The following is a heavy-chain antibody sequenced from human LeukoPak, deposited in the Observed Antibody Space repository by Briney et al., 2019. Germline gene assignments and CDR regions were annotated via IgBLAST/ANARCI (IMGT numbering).Heavy chain of an antibody. D-gene: IGHD3-16*01. Sequence: SETLSLTCTVSGGSISSYYWSWIWQPPGKGLEWIGYIYYSGSTNYNPSLKSRVTISVDTSKNQFSLKLSSVTAADTAIYYCARDVSSWGAHDYWGQGTLVTVSS. V-gene: IGHV4-59*01. CDR1: GGSISSYY. CDR3: ARDVSSWGAHDY. J-gene: IGHJ4*02. CDR2: IYYSGST.